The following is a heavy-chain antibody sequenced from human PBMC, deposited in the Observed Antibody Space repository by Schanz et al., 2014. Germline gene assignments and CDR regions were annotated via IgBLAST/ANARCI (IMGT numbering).Heavy chain of an antibody. CDR3: ATDHLPGLYYLDY. J-gene: IGHJ4*02. CDR2: MIGSGSSV. V-gene: IGHV3-11*01. CDR1: GFTFSDYY. Sequence: QVQLVESGGGLVKPGGSLRLSCAASGFTFSDYYMSWIRQAPGKGLEWVSRMIGSGSSVFYADSVKGRFTISRDNLKNTVYLQMNSLRTEDTAVYYCATDHLPGLYYLDYWGQGTRVTVSS. D-gene: IGHD3-3*02.